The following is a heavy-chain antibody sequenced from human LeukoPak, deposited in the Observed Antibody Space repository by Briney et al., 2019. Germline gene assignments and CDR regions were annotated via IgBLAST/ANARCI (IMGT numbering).Heavy chain of an antibody. CDR2: ISGSGGST. D-gene: IGHD4-17*01. CDR3: AKDPPTVVANAFHI. J-gene: IGHJ3*02. V-gene: IGHV3-23*01. Sequence: GGSLTLSCAASGFRFSSNAMSWVRQAPGKGLEWVSGISGSGGSTNYADSVKGRFTISRDNSKNTLYLQMDSLRGEDTAIYYCAKDPPTVVANAFHIWGQGTMVTVSS. CDR1: GFRFSSNA.